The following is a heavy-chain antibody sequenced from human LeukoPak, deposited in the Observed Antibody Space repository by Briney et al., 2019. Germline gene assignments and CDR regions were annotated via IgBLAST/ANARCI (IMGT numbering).Heavy chain of an antibody. CDR1: GGSISSSSYY. D-gene: IGHD6-19*01. CDR2: IYYSGST. CDR3: AREYSSGWYPPDY. Sequence: PSETLSLTCTVSGGSISSSSYYWGWIRQPPGKGLEWIGSIYYSGSTYYNPSLKSRVTISVDTSKNQFSLKLSSVTAADTAVYYCAREYSSGWYPPDYWGQGTLVTVSS. V-gene: IGHV4-39*07. J-gene: IGHJ4*02.